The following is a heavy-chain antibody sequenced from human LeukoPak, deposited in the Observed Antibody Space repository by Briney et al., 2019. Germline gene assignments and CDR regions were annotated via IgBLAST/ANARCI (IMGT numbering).Heavy chain of an antibody. V-gene: IGHV3-23*01. CDR1: GFTFSSYA. CDR3: AKDPWGCLEATGGFDY. CDR2: ISSSGDT. J-gene: IGHJ4*02. Sequence: GGSLRLSCAASGFTFSSYAMSWVPRAPGKGLEWGSAISSSGDTYYAGSVRGRFTISRDNSKNTLYLQMNSLRAEDTAVYYCAKDPWGCLEATGGFDYWGQGTLVTVSS. D-gene: IGHD7-27*01.